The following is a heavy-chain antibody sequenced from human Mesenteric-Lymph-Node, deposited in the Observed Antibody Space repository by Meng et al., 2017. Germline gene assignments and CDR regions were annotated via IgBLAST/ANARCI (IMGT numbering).Heavy chain of an antibody. Sequence: QVRLVQSEAEVKKPGASVKVSCKASGYNFIGYYIHWVRQAPGQGLEWMGRINPNTGDTNYAQKFQGRVTMTRDTSITTGYLELSRLRSDDTAIYYCARDEYYYDSSGNYYFYFDYWGQGTLVTVSS. CDR2: INPNTGDT. J-gene: IGHJ4*02. CDR3: ARDEYYYDSSGNYYFYFDY. D-gene: IGHD3-22*01. V-gene: IGHV1-2*06. CDR1: GYNFIGYY.